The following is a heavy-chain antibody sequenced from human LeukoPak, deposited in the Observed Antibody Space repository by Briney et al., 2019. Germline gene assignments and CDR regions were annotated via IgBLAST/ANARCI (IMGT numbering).Heavy chain of an antibody. J-gene: IGHJ3*02. CDR2: IYTSGST. Sequence: SETLSLTCTVSGGSISSYYWSWIRQPAGKGLEWIGRIYTSGSTNYNPSLKSRVTMSVDTSKNQFSLKLSSVTAADTAVYYCARVGGERWLQRDDAFDIWGQGTMVTVSS. CDR3: ARVGGERWLQRDDAFDI. V-gene: IGHV4-4*07. CDR1: GGSISSYY. D-gene: IGHD5-24*01.